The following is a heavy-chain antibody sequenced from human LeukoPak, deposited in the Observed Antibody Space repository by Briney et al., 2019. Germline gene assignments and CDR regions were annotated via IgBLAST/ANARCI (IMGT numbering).Heavy chain of an antibody. D-gene: IGHD1-26*01. J-gene: IGHJ4*02. CDR2: IYYSGST. V-gene: IGHV4-39*01. CDR3: AKSGGYGLIDY. Sequence: PSETLSLTCTVSGASVSGSAYYWGWIRQPPGKGLEWIGNIYYSGSTYYNESLESRVTISIDTSKNQFSLKLNSVTAADTAMYCCAKSGGYGLIDYWGQGTLVTVSS. CDR1: GASVSGSAYY.